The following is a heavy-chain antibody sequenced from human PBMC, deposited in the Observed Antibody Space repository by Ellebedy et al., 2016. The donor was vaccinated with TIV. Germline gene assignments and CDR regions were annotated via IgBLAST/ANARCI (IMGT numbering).Heavy chain of an antibody. J-gene: IGHJ4*02. D-gene: IGHD3-9*01. CDR3: ARESDYDILTGYQPPDY. CDR2: ISSNGGST. Sequence: GESLKISXAASGFTFSSYAMHWVRQAPGKGLEYVSAISSNGGSTYYANSVKGRFTISRDNSKNTLYLQMGSLRAEDMAVYYCARESDYDILTGYQPPDYWGQGTLVTVSS. CDR1: GFTFSSYA. V-gene: IGHV3-64*01.